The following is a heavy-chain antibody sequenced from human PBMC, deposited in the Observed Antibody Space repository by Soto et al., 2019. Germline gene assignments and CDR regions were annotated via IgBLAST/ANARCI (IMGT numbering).Heavy chain of an antibody. D-gene: IGHD3-10*01. V-gene: IGHV4-61*01. Sequence: SETLSLTCTVSGGSVSSGSYYWSWIRQPPGKGLEWIGYIYYSGSTNYNPSLKSRVTIAVDTSKNQFSLKLSSVTAADTAGYYSARYYRRLGNAFDIWGQGTMVTVSS. CDR2: IYYSGST. CDR3: ARYYRRLGNAFDI. CDR1: GGSVSSGSYY. J-gene: IGHJ3*02.